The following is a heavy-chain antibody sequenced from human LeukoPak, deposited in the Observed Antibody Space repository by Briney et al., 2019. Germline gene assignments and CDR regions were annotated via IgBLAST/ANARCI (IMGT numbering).Heavy chain of an antibody. V-gene: IGHV1-69*05. D-gene: IGHD5-24*01. Sequence: ASVKVSWKASGGTFSSYAISWVRQAPGRGLEWMGGIIPIFGTANYAQKFQGRVTMTTDTSTSTAYMELRSLRPDDTAVYYCARALRRDGSYFDYWGQGTLVTVSS. CDR1: GGTFSSYA. CDR2: IIPIFGTA. J-gene: IGHJ4*02. CDR3: ARALRRDGSYFDY.